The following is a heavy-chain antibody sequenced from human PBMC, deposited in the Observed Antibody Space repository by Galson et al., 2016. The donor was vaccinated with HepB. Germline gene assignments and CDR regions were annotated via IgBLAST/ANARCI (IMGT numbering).Heavy chain of an antibody. J-gene: IGHJ4*02. CDR1: GYSFTSYW. Sequence: QSGAEVKKPGESLKISCKGSGYSFTSYWIDWVRQMPGKGLEWMGSIYPGDSDTRYSQSFPGQVTIPADKSISTAYLQWSSLKASDTAMYYCVRLNRIYSSVGGFLDYWGQGTLVTVSS. D-gene: IGHD6-19*01. V-gene: IGHV5-51*01. CDR3: VRLNRIYSSVGGFLDY. CDR2: IYPGDSDT.